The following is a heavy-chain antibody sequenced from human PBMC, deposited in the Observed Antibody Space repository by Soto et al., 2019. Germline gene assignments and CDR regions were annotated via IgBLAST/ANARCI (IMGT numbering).Heavy chain of an antibody. Sequence: RGSLSLSCAASGCTFITDWMTWVRQAPGKGLEWVANIKEDGSEKYYVDSVKGRFTISRDNEEKSLYLQMNSLRAEDSAVYYCARGIQQLDSWGQGNTVTVSS. D-gene: IGHD6-13*01. CDR3: ARGIQQLDS. CDR2: IKEDGSEK. V-gene: IGHV3-7*03. CDR1: GCTFITDW. J-gene: IGHJ6*02.